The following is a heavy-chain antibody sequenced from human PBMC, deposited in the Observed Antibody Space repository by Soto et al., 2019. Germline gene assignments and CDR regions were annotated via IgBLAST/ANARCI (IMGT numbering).Heavy chain of an antibody. D-gene: IGHD3-9*01. J-gene: IGHJ4*02. CDR2: IRGSGDFT. CDR3: AKTQNDTLDY. Sequence: EVQLLESGGGLVQPGGSLSLSCAASGFTFSSYAMSWVRQATGKGREWGSVIRGSGDFTFYADSVKGRFTISRENSKNTLYLQMNSLRAEDTAVYYCAKTQNDTLDYCGQGTLVTVSS. CDR1: GFTFSSYA. V-gene: IGHV3-23*01.